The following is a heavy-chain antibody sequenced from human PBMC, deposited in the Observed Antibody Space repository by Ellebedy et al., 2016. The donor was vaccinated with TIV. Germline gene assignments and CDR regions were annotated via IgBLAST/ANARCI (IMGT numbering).Heavy chain of an antibody. J-gene: IGHJ4*02. CDR1: GFTFSSYW. CDR2: INSDGSST. Sequence: GGSLRLSXAASGFTFSSYWMHWVRQAPGKGLVWVSRINSDGSSTSYADSVKGRFTISRDNAKNTLYLQMNSLRAEDTAVYYCARDKSGSYYYVDSWGQGTLVTVSS. D-gene: IGHD1-26*01. CDR3: ARDKSGSYYYVDS. V-gene: IGHV3-74*01.